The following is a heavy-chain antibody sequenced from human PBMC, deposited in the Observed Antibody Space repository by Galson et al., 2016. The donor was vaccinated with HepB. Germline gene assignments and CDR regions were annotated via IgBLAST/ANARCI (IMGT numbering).Heavy chain of an antibody. Sequence: SLRLSCAASKFTFSSYAMSWVRQAPGKGLEWVSAISSSGGRTYYADSVKGRFTISRDNSKNTLYLEMNSLRGEDTAVYYCARSSIAAVDIGDQGTLVTVSS. J-gene: IGHJ4*01. CDR1: KFTFSSYA. D-gene: IGHD6-13*01. CDR2: ISSSGGRT. CDR3: ARSSIAAVDI. V-gene: IGHV3-23*01.